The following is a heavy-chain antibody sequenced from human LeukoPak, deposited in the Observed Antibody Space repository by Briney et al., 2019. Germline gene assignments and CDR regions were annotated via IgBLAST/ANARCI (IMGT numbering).Heavy chain of an antibody. CDR2: IKQDGSQR. D-gene: IGHD6-19*01. J-gene: IGHJ4*02. CDR3: AKTTTGYSSGRYPGWPVDY. Sequence: GGSLRLSCTASGFTFSDYLMTWVRQAPGKGPEWVANIKQDGSQRYYVDSVRGRFTISRDNSKNTVYLQMNSLRAEDTAVYYCAKTTTGYSSGRYPGWPVDYWGQGTLVTVSS. CDR1: GFTFSDYL. V-gene: IGHV3-7*03.